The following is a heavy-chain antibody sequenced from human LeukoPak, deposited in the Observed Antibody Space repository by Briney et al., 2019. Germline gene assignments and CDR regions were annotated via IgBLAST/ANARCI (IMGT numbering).Heavy chain of an antibody. J-gene: IGHJ5*02. D-gene: IGHD6-19*01. V-gene: IGHV1-8*01. CDR3: ARGPYSSGWYEFYGFDP. CDR1: GYTFTSYD. CDR2: MNPNSGNT. Sequence: ASVKVSCKASGYTFTSYDINWVRQATGQGLEWMGWMNPNSGNTGYAQKFQGRVTMTRNTSVSTAYMELSSLRSEDTAVYYCARGPYSSGWYEFYGFDPWGQGTLVTVSS.